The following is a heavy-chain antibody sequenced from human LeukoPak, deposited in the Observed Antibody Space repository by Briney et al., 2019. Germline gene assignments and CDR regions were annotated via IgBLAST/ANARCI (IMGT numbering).Heavy chain of an antibody. CDR2: INHSGST. D-gene: IGHD3-3*01. CDR3: ARVSGIVEWNLFDY. CDR1: GGSFSGYY. Sequence: SETLSLTCAVYGGSFSGYYWSWIRQPPGKGLEWIGEINHSGSTNYNPSLKSRVTISVDTSKNQFSLRLSSVTAADTAVYYCARVSGIVEWNLFDYWGQGTLVTVSS. J-gene: IGHJ4*02. V-gene: IGHV4-34*01.